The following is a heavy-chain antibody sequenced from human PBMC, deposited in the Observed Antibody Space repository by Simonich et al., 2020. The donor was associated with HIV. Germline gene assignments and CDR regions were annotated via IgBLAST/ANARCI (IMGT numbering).Heavy chain of an antibody. D-gene: IGHD3-10*01. CDR2: INAYNGNT. CDR1: GYTFTSYG. CDR3: ARDTGTLYRSDSRSVSNWFDP. V-gene: IGHV1-18*01. J-gene: IGHJ5*02. Sequence: QVQLVQSGAEVKKPGASVKVSCKASGYTFTSYGISWLRQAPGQGLEWMGWINAYNGNTNYAQQLQGRGTMTTDTSTSTAYMERRSLRSDDTAVYYCARDTGTLYRSDSRSVSNWFDPWGQGTLVTVSS.